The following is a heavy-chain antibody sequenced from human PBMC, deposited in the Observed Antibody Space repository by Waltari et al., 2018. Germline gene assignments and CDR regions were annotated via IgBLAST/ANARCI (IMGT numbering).Heavy chain of an antibody. D-gene: IGHD6-6*01. CDR1: GYTFTGYY. Sequence: QVQLVQSGAEVKKPGASVKVSCKASGYTFTGYYMHWVRQAPGQGLEWMGWINHNSGGTNYAQKFQGRVTMTRDTSISTAYMELSRLRSDDTAVYYCARVPRSGEYSSSSNFGYWGQGTLVTVSS. CDR2: INHNSGGT. V-gene: IGHV1-2*02. J-gene: IGHJ4*02. CDR3: ARVPRSGEYSSSSNFGY.